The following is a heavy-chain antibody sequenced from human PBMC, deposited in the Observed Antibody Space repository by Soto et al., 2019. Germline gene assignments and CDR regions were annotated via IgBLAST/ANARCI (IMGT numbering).Heavy chain of an antibody. CDR2: VTADGGT. CDR1: GFTVSSHA. D-gene: IGHD2-15*01. J-gene: IGHJ3*02. V-gene: IGHV3-23*01. Sequence: EVQVLESGGGLVQPGGSLRLSCEGSGFTVSSHAMTWIRQAPGKGPEWVSTVTADGGTYYAASVKGRFAMSRDTSENTLYLQMNSLGAVDTADYYCAPHVSCSGGSCQYDAFAIRGQGTMVTVSS. CDR3: APHVSCSGGSCQYDAFAI.